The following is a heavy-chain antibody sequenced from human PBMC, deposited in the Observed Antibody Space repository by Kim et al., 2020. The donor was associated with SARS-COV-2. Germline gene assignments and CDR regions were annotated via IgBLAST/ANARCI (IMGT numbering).Heavy chain of an antibody. CDR1: GFTFSSYS. CDR3: ARDKSGIYSSGWYEENWFDP. D-gene: IGHD6-19*01. CDR2: ISSSSSYI. Sequence: GGSLRLSCAASGFTFSSYSMNWVRQAPGKGLEWVSSISSSSSYIYYADSVKGRFTISRDNAKNSLYLQMNSLRAEDTAVYYCARDKSGIYSSGWYEENWFDPWGQGTLVTVSS. V-gene: IGHV3-21*01. J-gene: IGHJ5*02.